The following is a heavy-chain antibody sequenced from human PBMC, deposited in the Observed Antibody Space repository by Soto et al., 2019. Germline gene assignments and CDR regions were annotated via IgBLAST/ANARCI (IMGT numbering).Heavy chain of an antibody. Sequence: GGSLRLSCAASGFTFIGSAMHWVRQASGKGLEWVGRIRSKANSYATAYAASVKGRFTISRDDSKNTAYLQMNSLKTEDTAVYYCTRIPAELNCYYYGMDVWGQGTTVTVSS. D-gene: IGHD2-2*01. CDR3: TRIPAELNCYYYGMDV. CDR1: GFTFIGSA. CDR2: IRSKANSYAT. V-gene: IGHV3-73*01. J-gene: IGHJ6*02.